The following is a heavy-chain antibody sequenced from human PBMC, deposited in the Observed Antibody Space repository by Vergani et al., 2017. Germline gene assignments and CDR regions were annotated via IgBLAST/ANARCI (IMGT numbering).Heavy chain of an antibody. J-gene: IGHJ2*01. CDR2: IKQDGSEK. V-gene: IGHV3-7*02. Sequence: EVQLVESGGGLVQPGGSLRLSCAASGFTFSSYWMSWVRQAPGKGLEWVANIKQDGSEKYYADSVKGRFTISRDNSKNTLYLQMNSLRAEDTAVYYCAKVKRVVTDNWYFDLWGRGTLVTVSS. CDR3: AKVKRVVTDNWYFDL. D-gene: IGHD2-21*02. CDR1: GFTFSSYW.